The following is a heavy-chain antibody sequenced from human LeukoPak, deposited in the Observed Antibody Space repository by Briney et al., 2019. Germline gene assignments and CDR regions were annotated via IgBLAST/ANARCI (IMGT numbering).Heavy chain of an antibody. V-gene: IGHV4-39*01. Sequence: SETLSLTCTVSRGSISSSSYYWGWIRQPPGKRLEWIGSFYYIGGTYYNPSLEGRVTISADSSKNQFSLKLTSVTAADTALHYCARILTTFDSWGQGTLVTVSS. J-gene: IGHJ4*02. CDR2: FYYIGGT. D-gene: IGHD4-11*01. CDR1: RGSISSSSYY. CDR3: ARILTTFDS.